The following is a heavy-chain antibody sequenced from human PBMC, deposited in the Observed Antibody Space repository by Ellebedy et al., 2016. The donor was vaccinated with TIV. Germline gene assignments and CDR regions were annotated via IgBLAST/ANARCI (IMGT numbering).Heavy chain of an antibody. CDR1: GGSISSSSYY. CDR3: ARDSGGGDCLDY. D-gene: IGHD2-21*02. CDR2: IYYSGST. V-gene: IGHV4-39*07. J-gene: IGHJ4*02. Sequence: SETLSLXXTVSGGSISSSSYYWGWIRQPPGKGLEWIGSIYYSGSTYYNPSLKSRVTISVDTSKNQFSLKLSSVTAADTAVYYCARDSGGGDCLDYWGQGTLVTVSS.